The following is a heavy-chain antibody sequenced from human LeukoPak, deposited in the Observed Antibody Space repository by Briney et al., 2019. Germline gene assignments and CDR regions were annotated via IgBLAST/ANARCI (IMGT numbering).Heavy chain of an antibody. J-gene: IGHJ6*03. CDR1: GGTFSSYA. CDR2: IIPIFGTA. V-gene: IGHV1-69*05. D-gene: IGHD6-13*01. Sequence: SSVKVSCKASGGTFSSYAISWVRQAPGQGLEWMGRIIPIFGTANYAQKFQGSVTITTDESTSTAYMELSSLRSEDTAVYYCAREAAAAVFYSYYYYMDVGGKGTTVTVSS. CDR3: AREAAAAVFYSYYYYMDV.